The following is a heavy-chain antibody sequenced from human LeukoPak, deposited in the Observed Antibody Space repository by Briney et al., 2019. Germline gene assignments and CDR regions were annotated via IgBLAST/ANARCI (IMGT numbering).Heavy chain of an antibody. CDR3: ARTGPSHYYGSGTSRFDP. J-gene: IGHJ5*02. Sequence: PSETLSLTCAVYGGSFSGYYGSWIRQPPGKGLEWIGEINHSGSTNYNPSLKSRVTISVDTSKNQFSLKLSSVTAADTAVYYCARTGPSHYYGSGTSRFDPWGQGTLVTVSS. D-gene: IGHD3-10*01. CDR1: GGSFSGYY. V-gene: IGHV4-34*01. CDR2: INHSGST.